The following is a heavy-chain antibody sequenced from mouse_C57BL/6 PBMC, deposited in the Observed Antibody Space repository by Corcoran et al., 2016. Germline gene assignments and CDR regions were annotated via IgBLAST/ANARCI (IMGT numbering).Heavy chain of an antibody. CDR1: GYTFTDYN. CDR3: ARGRYYGSSYGFDY. V-gene: IGHV1-18*01. CDR2: INPNNGGT. D-gene: IGHD1-1*01. Sequence: EVQLQQSGPELVKPGASVKIPCKASGYTFTDYNMDWVKQSHGKSLEWIGDINPNNGGTIYNQKFKGKATLTVDKSSSTAYMELRSLTSEDTAVYYCARGRYYGSSYGFDYWGQGTTLTVSS. J-gene: IGHJ2*01.